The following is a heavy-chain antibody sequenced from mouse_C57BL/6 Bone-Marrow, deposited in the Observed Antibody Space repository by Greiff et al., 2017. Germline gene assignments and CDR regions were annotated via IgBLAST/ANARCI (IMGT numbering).Heavy chain of an antibody. CDR3: AREGFTTVVEGFAY. CDR2: INPNYGTT. D-gene: IGHD1-1*01. CDR1: GYSFTDYN. J-gene: IGHJ3*01. Sequence: VQLQQSGPELVKPGASVKISCKASGYSFTDYNMNWVKQSNGKSLEWIGVINPNYGTTSYNQKFKGKATLTVDQSSSTAYMQLNSLTSEDSAVXYCAREGFTTVVEGFAYWGQGTLVTVSA. V-gene: IGHV1-39*01.